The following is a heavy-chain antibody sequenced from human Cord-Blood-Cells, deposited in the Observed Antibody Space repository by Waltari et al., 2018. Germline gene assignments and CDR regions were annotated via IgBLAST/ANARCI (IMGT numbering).Heavy chain of an antibody. J-gene: IGHJ6*02. CDR1: GYTFTSYV. V-gene: IGHV1-8*01. CDR3: ARAALYCSSTSCYYYYGMDV. CDR2: MNPNSGNT. D-gene: IGHD2-2*01. Sequence: QVQLVQSGAEVKKTGASVKVSCKASGYTFTSYVINWVRQATGHGLEWMGWMNPNSGNTGYAQKFQGRVTMTRNTSISTAYMELSSLRSEDTAVYYCARAALYCSSTSCYYYYGMDVWGQGTTVTVSS.